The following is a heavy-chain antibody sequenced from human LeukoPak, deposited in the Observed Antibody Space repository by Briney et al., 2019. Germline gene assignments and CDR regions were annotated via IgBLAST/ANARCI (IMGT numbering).Heavy chain of an antibody. D-gene: IGHD1-26*01. V-gene: IGHV3-48*02. CDR3: TRDPPIVGATGGTFDY. CDR1: GFTFSTYN. J-gene: IGHJ4*02. CDR2: IRSSSSTI. Sequence: GSLRLSCAASGFTFSTYNMNWVRQAPGKGLEWISYIRSSSSTIYYADSVKGRFTISRDNAKNSLYLQMNSLRDEDTAVYYCTRDPPIVGATGGTFDYWGQGTLVTVSS.